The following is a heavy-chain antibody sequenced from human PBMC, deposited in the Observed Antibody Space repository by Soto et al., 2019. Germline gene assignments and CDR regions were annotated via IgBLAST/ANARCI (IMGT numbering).Heavy chain of an antibody. D-gene: IGHD5-12*01. CDR2: INSDGSST. V-gene: IGHV3-74*01. J-gene: IGHJ5*02. CDR1: GFTFSSYW. CDR3: ARDRTGYGGYPDNWFDP. Sequence: GGSLRLSCAASGFTFSSYWMHWVRQAPGKGLVWVSRINSDGSSTSYADSVKGRFTISRDNAKNTLYLQMNSLRAEDTAVYYCARDRTGYGGYPDNWFDPWGQGTPVTVSS.